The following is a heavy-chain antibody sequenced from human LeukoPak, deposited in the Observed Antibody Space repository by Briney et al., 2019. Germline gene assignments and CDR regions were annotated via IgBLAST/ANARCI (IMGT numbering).Heavy chain of an antibody. V-gene: IGHV3-64*02. J-gene: IGHJ4*02. CDR2: ITGTGRTT. Sequence: PGGSLRLSCAASGFTFSTYNMQWVRQAPGKGPEHVSFITGTGRTTHYADSVKGRFSISRDNSKSMLYLQMGNLRPEDTAVYYCARERAGYYYDFWGQGTLVTVSS. CDR1: GFTFSTYN. D-gene: IGHD6-13*01. CDR3: ARERAGYYYDF.